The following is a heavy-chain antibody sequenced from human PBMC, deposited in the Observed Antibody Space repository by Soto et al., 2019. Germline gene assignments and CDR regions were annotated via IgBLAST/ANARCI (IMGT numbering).Heavy chain of an antibody. CDR1: GGSISIGTYS. Sequence: NPSETLSLTCDVSGGSISIGTYSWNWIRQPPGKGLEWIGYIYHSGSFYYNPSLESRVTISIDRSKNQFSLNLSSVTAADTAVYYCVRASGYCSGGTCFPFDYWGRGTLVTVSS. V-gene: IGHV4-30-2*01. CDR2: IYHSGSF. CDR3: VRASGYCSGGTCFPFDY. D-gene: IGHD2-15*01. J-gene: IGHJ4*02.